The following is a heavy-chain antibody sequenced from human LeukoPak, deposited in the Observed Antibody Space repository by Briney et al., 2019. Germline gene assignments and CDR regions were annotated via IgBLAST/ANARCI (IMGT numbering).Heavy chain of an antibody. CDR1: GFTFSSYG. CDR3: AKTFDGSTWYYYGMDV. J-gene: IGHJ6*02. Sequence: PGRSLRLSCAASGFTFSSYGMHWVRQAPGKGLEWVAVISSDGSSKYYADSAKDRFTISRDNSKNTLYREMNSLRAEDTAVYYRAKTFDGSTWYYYGMDVWGQGTTVTVS. V-gene: IGHV3-30*18. D-gene: IGHD1-26*01. CDR2: ISSDGSSK.